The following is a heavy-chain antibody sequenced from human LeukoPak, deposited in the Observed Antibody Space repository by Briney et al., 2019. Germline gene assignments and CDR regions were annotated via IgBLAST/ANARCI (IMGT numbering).Heavy chain of an antibody. CDR3: AKVKKGSERLTMVRGVIIKTAGLYYMDV. J-gene: IGHJ6*03. CDR1: GFTLSSYA. Sequence: GGSLRLSCAASGFTLSSYAMSWVRQAPGKGLEWVSSISASGGSTNYADSVKGRFTISRDNSKNTVYLQMNSLRAEDTAVYYCAKVKKGSERLTMVRGVIIKTAGLYYMDVWGKGTTVTVSS. CDR2: ISASGGST. V-gene: IGHV3-23*01. D-gene: IGHD3-10*01.